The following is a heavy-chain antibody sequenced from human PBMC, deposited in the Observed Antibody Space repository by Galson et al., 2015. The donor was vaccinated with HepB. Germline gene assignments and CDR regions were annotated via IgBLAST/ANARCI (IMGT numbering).Heavy chain of an antibody. J-gene: IGHJ4*02. CDR2: ISGSGGST. CDR3: AKDEPPYSSSWYDY. D-gene: IGHD6-13*01. Sequence: SLRLSCAASGFTFSSYAMSWVRQAPGKGLEWVSAISGSGGSTHYADSVKGRFTISRDNSKNTLYLQMNSLRAEDTAVYHCAKDEPPYSSSWYDYWGQGTLVTVSS. V-gene: IGHV3-23*01. CDR1: GFTFSSYA.